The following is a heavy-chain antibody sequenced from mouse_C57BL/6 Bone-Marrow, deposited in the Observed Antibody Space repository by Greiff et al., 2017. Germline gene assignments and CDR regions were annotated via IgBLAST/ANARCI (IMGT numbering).Heavy chain of an antibody. V-gene: IGHV1-7*01. CDR1: GYTFTSYW. CDR2: INPSSGYT. J-gene: IGHJ3*01. Sequence: VQLQQSGAELAKPGASVKLSCKASGYTFTSYWMHWVKQRPGQGLEWIGYINPSSGYTKYNQKFKDKATLTADKSSSTAYMQLSSLTYEDSAVYYCARGEDGYDGGAWFAYWGQGTLVTVSA. D-gene: IGHD2-2*01. CDR3: ARGEDGYDGGAWFAY.